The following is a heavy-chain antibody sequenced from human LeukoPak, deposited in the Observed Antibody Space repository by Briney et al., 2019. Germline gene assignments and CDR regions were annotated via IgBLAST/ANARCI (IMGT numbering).Heavy chain of an antibody. D-gene: IGHD4-23*01. CDR2: IYYSGST. Sequence: RTSETLSLTCTVSGGSISSGGYYWSWIRQHPGKGLEWIGYIYYSGSTYYNPSLKSRVSISVDTSKNQFSLKLSSVTAADTAVYYCARGYGGNFRGNYYYGMDVWGQGTTVTVSS. J-gene: IGHJ6*02. CDR1: GGSISSGGYY. CDR3: ARGYGGNFRGNYYYGMDV. V-gene: IGHV4-31*03.